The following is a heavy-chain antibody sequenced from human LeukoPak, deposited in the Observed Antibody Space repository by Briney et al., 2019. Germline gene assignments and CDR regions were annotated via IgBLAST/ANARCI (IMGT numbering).Heavy chain of an antibody. Sequence: SETLSLTCTVSGASISGYYWSWIRQPAGKGLEWIGRIYSSGSTNYNPSLKSRVTISVDTSKNQFSLKLSSVTAADTAVYYCARVMDTGYGGKLLGYYYYMDVWGKGTTVTVSS. CDR1: GASISGYY. D-gene: IGHD4-23*01. CDR3: ARVMDTGYGGKLLGYYYYMDV. CDR2: IYSSGST. J-gene: IGHJ6*03. V-gene: IGHV4-4*07.